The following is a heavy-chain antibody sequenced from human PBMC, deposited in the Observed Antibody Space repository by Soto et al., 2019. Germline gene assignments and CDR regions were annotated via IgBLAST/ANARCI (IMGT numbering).Heavy chain of an antibody. Sequence: SVQVSCKASGGTFSSYAISWVRQAPGQGLEWMGGIIPIFGTANYAQKFQGRVTITADESTSTAYMELSSLRSEDTAVYYCARAGGYCSGGSCYSDYYFDYWGQGTLVTVSS. J-gene: IGHJ4*02. CDR2: IIPIFGTA. D-gene: IGHD2-15*01. CDR1: GGTFSSYA. CDR3: ARAGGYCSGGSCYSDYYFDY. V-gene: IGHV1-69*13.